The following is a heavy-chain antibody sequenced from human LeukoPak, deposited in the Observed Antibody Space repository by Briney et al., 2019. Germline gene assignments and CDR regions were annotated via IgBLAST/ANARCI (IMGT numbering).Heavy chain of an antibody. V-gene: IGHV3-23*01. Sequence: GGSLRLSCAASGFTFSSYAMNWARQAPGKGLEWVSSITGSDESTYYAESVKGRFTISRDNAKNSLYLQMDRLRGDDTAVYYCARVPGRYAFDFWGQGTMVTVSS. CDR2: ITGSDEST. CDR3: ARVPGRYAFDF. J-gene: IGHJ3*01. CDR1: GFTFSSYA. D-gene: IGHD2-15*01.